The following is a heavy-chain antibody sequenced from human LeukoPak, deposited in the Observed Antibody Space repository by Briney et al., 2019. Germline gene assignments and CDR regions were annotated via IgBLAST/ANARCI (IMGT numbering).Heavy chain of an antibody. V-gene: IGHV3-21*01. CDR3: ARDPAPWSYFDL. D-gene: IGHD1-1*01. CDR1: GFTFSSYS. CDR2: ISGTGTYT. J-gene: IGHJ2*01. Sequence: PGGSLRLSCAASGFTFSSYSMNWVRQAPGKGLEWVSSISGTGTYTYYAGSLKGRFTISRDNAKNSVYLQMNSLRAGDTAVYYCARDPAPWSYFDLGGRGTLVTVSS.